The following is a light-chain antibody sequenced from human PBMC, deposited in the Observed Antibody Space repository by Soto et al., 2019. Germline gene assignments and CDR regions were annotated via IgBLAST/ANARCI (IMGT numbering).Light chain of an antibody. J-gene: IGKJ4*01. Sequence: EGVIPQSPSSLPDTIGQPEYISCRSSQSLVYSDGNTYVNWFQQRPGQSPRRLIYKVSNRDSGVPDRFSGSGSGTDFALKISRVEAEDVGVYYCMQGKHPLTFGGGTKVDIK. CDR1: QSLVYSDGNTY. CDR2: KVS. V-gene: IGKV2-30*01. CDR3: MQGKHPLT.